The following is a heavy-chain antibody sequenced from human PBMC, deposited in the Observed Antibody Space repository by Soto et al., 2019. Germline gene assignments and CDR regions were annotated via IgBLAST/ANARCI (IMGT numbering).Heavy chain of an antibody. CDR2: ITPNNGYT. CDR1: GYSFSTYA. V-gene: IGHV1-18*01. Sequence: QLQLMQSGGEAKNPGASVKVSCEASGYSFSTYAISWLRQAPGQGLEWMGLITPNNGYTNYAQKFQGRLILTADIPSSTAYMELTSLRYDDTAMYYCETSYDSGFDPWGQGTLVSVS. J-gene: IGHJ5*02. D-gene: IGHD3-3*01. CDR3: ETSYDSGFDP.